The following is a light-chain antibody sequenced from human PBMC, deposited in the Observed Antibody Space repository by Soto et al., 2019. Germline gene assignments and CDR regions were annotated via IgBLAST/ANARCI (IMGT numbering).Light chain of an antibody. CDR2: DVS. Sequence: QSALTQPASVSGSPGQSITISCTGTSSDVGGYNYVSWYQQHPGKAPKLMIYDVSNRPSGVSNRFSGSKSGNTASLTISGLQAEDEADYCCSSYTSSSPLSVFGTGTKVTVL. V-gene: IGLV2-14*01. CDR3: SSYTSSSPLSV. CDR1: SSDVGGYNY. J-gene: IGLJ1*01.